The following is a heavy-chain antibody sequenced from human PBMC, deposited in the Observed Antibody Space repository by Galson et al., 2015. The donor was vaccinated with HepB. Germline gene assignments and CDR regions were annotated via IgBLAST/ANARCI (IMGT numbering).Heavy chain of an antibody. CDR3: ARDRAYSSGWSLFFGE. V-gene: IGHV3-30-3*01. J-gene: IGHJ4*02. CDR2: ISYDGSNK. CDR1: GFTFSSYA. D-gene: IGHD6-19*01. Sequence: SLRLSCAASGFTFSSYAMHWVRQAPGKGLEWVAVISYDGSNKYYADSVKGRFTISRDNSKNTLYLQMNSLRAEDTAVYYCARDRAYSSGWSLFFGEWGQGTLVTVSS.